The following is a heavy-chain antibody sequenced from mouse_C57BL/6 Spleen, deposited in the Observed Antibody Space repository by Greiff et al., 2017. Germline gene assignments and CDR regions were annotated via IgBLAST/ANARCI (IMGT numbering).Heavy chain of an antibody. CDR1: GYTFTSYW. Sequence: QVQLQQPGAELVMPGASVKLSCKASGYTFTSYWMHWVKQRPGQGLEWIGEIDPSDSYNNYNQKFKGKSTLTVAKSSRNAYMQISSWTSEDSAFYYCVRANYGSSYLYFDVGGTGTTGTVSS. D-gene: IGHD1-1*01. CDR3: VRANYGSSYLYFDV. J-gene: IGHJ1*03. V-gene: IGHV1-69*01. CDR2: IDPSDSYN.